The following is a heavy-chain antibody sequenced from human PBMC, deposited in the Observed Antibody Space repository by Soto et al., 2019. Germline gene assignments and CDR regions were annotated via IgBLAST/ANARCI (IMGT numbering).Heavy chain of an antibody. CDR3: AKDQGIAASHGID. CDR2: ISNDGNDK. V-gene: IGHV3-30*18. D-gene: IGHD6-13*01. Sequence: QVQLVESGGGVVQPGRSLRLSCAASGFTFNNYGMHWVRQAPGKGLEWVAAISNDGNDKYYAYSVKGRLTISRDNSKNTVYLQMNSLRAEDKAVYHCAKDQGIAASHGIDWGQGTMVNVSS. CDR1: GFTFNNYG. J-gene: IGHJ3*01.